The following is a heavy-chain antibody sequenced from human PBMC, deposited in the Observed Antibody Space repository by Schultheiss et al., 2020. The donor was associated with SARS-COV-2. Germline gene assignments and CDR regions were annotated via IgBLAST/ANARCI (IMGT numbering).Heavy chain of an antibody. J-gene: IGHJ6*02. CDR3: AREEMVRYQYYYGMDV. D-gene: IGHD3-10*01. Sequence: ASVKVSCKASGYTFTSYGISWVRQAPGQGLEWMGWINPNSGGTNYAQKFQGRVTMTRDTSTSTAYMELRSLRSEDTAMYYCAREEMVRYQYYYGMDVWGQGTTVTVSS. V-gene: IGHV1-18*01. CDR1: GYTFTSYG. CDR2: INPNSGGT.